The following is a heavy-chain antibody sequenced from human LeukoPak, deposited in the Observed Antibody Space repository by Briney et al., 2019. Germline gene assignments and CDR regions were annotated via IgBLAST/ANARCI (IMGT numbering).Heavy chain of an antibody. CDR3: ARGGDSSSWSVDY. D-gene: IGHD6-13*01. Sequence: PSETLSLTCTVSGGSISSSSDYWGWIRQPPGKGLEWIGSIYYSGRTYYNPSLKSRVTISVDTSKNQFSLRLSSVTAADTAVYYCARGGDSSSWSVDYWGQGTLVTVSS. J-gene: IGHJ4*02. V-gene: IGHV4-39*01. CDR1: GGSISSSSDY. CDR2: IYYSGRT.